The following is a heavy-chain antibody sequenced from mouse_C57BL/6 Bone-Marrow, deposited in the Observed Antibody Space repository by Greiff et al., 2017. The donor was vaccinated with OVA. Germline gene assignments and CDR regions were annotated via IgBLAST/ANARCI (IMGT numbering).Heavy chain of an antibody. CDR1: GYTFTSYW. V-gene: IGHV1-50*01. CDR3: ARRDDGYFLYAMDY. CDR2: IDPSDSYT. J-gene: IGHJ4*01. D-gene: IGHD2-3*01. Sequence: VQLQQPGAELVKPGASVKLSCKASGYTFTSYWMQWVKQRPGQGLEWIGEIDPSDSYTNYNQKFKGKATLTVDTSSSTAYMQLSSLTSEDSAVYYCARRDDGYFLYAMDYWGQGTSVTVSS.